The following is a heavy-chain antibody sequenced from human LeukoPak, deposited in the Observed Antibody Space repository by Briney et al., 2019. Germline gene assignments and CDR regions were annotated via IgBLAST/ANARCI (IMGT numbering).Heavy chain of an antibody. CDR3: AKGSQEIQLWLLEFDY. V-gene: IGHV3-23*01. CDR1: GFTFSSYA. D-gene: IGHD5-18*01. J-gene: IGHJ4*02. CDR2: ISGSGGST. Sequence: PGGSLRLSCAASGFTFSSYAMSWVRQAPGKGLEWVSAISGSGGSTYYADSVKGRFTISRDNSKNTLYLQMNSLRAEDTAVYYCAKGSQEIQLWLLEFDYWGQGTLVTVSS.